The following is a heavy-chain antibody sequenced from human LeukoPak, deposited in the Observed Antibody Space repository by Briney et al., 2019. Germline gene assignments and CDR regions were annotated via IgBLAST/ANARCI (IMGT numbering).Heavy chain of an antibody. Sequence: PGRSLRLSCAASGFTFDDYAMHWVRQAPGKGLEWVSGISWNSGSIGYADSVKGRFTISRDNVKNSLYLQMNSLRAEDTALYYCAKDLISGYYYYYMDVWGKGTTVTVSS. J-gene: IGHJ6*03. V-gene: IGHV3-9*01. CDR2: ISWNSGSI. CDR3: AKDLISGYYYYYMDV. D-gene: IGHD2-21*01. CDR1: GFTFDDYA.